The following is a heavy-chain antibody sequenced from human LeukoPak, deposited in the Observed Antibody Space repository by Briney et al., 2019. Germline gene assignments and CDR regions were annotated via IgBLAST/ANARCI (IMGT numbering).Heavy chain of an antibody. CDR2: IKQDGSEK. Sequence: GRSLRLSCAASGFTFDDYAMHWVRQAPGKGLEWVANIKQDGSEKNYVDSVKGRFTISRDNAKNSLYLQMNSLRAEDTAVYYCARDGILTGTFDYWGQGTLVTVSS. CDR3: ARDGILTGTFDY. J-gene: IGHJ4*02. V-gene: IGHV3-7*01. D-gene: IGHD3-9*01. CDR1: GFTFDDYA.